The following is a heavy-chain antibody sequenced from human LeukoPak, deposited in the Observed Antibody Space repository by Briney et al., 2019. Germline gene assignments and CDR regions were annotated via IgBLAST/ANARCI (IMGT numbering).Heavy chain of an antibody. CDR2: IIPILGIA. CDR1: GGTFSSYA. Sequence: ASVKVSCKASGGTFSSYAISWVRQAPGQGLEWMGRIIPILGIANYAQKFQGRVTITADKSTNTAYMELSSLRSEDTAVYYCARARYDSSGYYYMYYYYGMDVWGQGTTVTVSS. J-gene: IGHJ6*02. CDR3: ARARYDSSGYYYMYYYYGMDV. D-gene: IGHD3-22*01. V-gene: IGHV1-69*04.